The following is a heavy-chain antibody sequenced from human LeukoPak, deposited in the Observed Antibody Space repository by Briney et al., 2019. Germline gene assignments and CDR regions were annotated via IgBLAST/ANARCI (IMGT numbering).Heavy chain of an antibody. CDR3: ARPSSGGYYDSSGFYYAGPDY. CDR2: INPSGGST. Sequence: ASVKVSCKASGYTFTSYYMHWVRQAPGQGLEWMGIINPSGGSTSYAQKFQGRVTMTRDTSTSTVYMELSSLRSDDTAVYYCARPSSGGYYDSSGFYYAGPDYWGQGTLVTVSS. CDR1: GYTFTSYY. D-gene: IGHD3-22*01. J-gene: IGHJ4*02. V-gene: IGHV1-46*01.